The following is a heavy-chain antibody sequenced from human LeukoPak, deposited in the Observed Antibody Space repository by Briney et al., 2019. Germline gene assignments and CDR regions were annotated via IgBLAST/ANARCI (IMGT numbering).Heavy chain of an antibody. CDR1: GYTFTSYA. J-gene: IGHJ3*02. CDR3: SGGSGPHAFDI. D-gene: IGHD3-10*01. Sequence: ASVKVSCKASGYTFTSYAIHWVRQAPGQGLEWMGWINPNSGGTNSAQKFQGRVTMTRDTSISTAYMELSSLISDDTAVYYCSGGSGPHAFDIWGQGTMVTVSS. V-gene: IGHV1-2*02. CDR2: INPNSGGT.